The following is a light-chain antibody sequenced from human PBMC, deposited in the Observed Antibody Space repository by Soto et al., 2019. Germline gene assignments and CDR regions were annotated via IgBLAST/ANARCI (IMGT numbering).Light chain of an antibody. CDR1: QSINSRY. CDR3: QQFGSSPGFT. Sequence: EIVLTQSPGTLSLSPGERATLSCRASQSINSRYLAWYQQKPGQAPRLLIYGASSRATGIPDRFSGSGSGTDFTLNISRLEHEDFAVYYCQQFGSSPGFTFGPGTIVDIK. V-gene: IGKV3-20*01. CDR2: GAS. J-gene: IGKJ3*01.